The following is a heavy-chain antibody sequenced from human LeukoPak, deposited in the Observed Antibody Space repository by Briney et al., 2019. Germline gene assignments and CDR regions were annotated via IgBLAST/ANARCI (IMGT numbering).Heavy chain of an antibody. CDR3: ARETSRGFDI. Sequence: GGSLRLSCAASGFTFSNYPMHWVRQAPGKGLESVSAVSSNGASTYYENSVKDRFIVSRDNSKNTLYLQLGSLRAEDTAVYYCARETSRGFDIWGQGTMVTVSS. CDR1: GFTFSNYP. CDR2: VSSNGAST. J-gene: IGHJ3*02. V-gene: IGHV3-64*01.